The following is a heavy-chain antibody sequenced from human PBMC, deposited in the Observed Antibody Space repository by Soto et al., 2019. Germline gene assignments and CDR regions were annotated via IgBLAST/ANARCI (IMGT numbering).Heavy chain of an antibody. V-gene: IGHV4-59*01. CDR3: AREKAYGDYVGLFDP. Sequence: PSETLSLTCTVSGGSISSYYWSWIRQPPGKGLEWIGYIYYSGSTNYNPSLKSRVTISVDTSKNQFSLKLSSVTAADTAVYYCAREKAYGDYVGLFDPRGQGTLVTVSS. D-gene: IGHD4-17*01. CDR2: IYYSGST. J-gene: IGHJ5*02. CDR1: GGSISSYY.